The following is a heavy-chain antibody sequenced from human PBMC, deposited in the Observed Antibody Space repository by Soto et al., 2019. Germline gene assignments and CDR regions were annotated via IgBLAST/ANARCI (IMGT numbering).Heavy chain of an antibody. V-gene: IGHV3-23*01. CDR1: GFTFSSYA. J-gene: IGHJ4*02. Sequence: PGGSLRLSCVISGFTFSSYAMTWVRQAPGKGLEWVSTLNGRATEKFHTDSVRGRFTISRDNSKSTLYLQMNSLRAEDSAIYYCAKGYSDSSWSHLDFWGQGTLVTVSS. D-gene: IGHD6-13*01. CDR2: LNGRATEK. CDR3: AKGYSDSSWSHLDF.